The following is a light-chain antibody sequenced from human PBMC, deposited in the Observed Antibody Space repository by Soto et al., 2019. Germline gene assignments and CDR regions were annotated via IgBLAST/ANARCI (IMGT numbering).Light chain of an antibody. Sequence: QPVLTQPSSLSASPGASASLTCTLRSGINVDSYFIYWYQQKPGSPPQYLLKYKSDSDKQQGSGVPSRFSGSKDASANAGILLISGLQSDDEADYYCMIWHSNAVIFGGGTKVTVL. CDR2: YKSDSDK. J-gene: IGLJ2*01. CDR1: SGINVDSYF. V-gene: IGLV5-45*02. CDR3: MIWHSNAVI.